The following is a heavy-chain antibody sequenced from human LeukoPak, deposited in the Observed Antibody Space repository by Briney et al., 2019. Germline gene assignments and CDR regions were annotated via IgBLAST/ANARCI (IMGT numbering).Heavy chain of an antibody. CDR3: VRGYSSRWYLGFDY. J-gene: IGHJ4*02. D-gene: IGHD6-13*01. V-gene: IGHV1-69*13. CDR1: GGSFSSYA. CDR2: IMTMFDTG. Sequence: SVKVSCKASGGSFSSYAISWVRQAPGQVLEWMGGIMTMFDTGNYGQEFRGRVTITADESTSTAYMELSSLRSEDTGVYSCVRGYSSRWYLGFDYWGQGTLVTVSS.